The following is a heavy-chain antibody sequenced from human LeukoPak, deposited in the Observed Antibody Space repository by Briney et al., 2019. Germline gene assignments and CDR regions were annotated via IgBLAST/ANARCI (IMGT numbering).Heavy chain of an antibody. CDR3: ARAKDFHGSGYSSFDY. D-gene: IGHD3-3*01. J-gene: IGHJ4*02. CDR2: IYYSGST. V-gene: IGHV4-59*07. Sequence: ADTLSLICSVSFGSITDYYWIWLRRPPGKGVECIGYIYYSGSTTYNPSLKSRVTISVDTSKNQFSLKLISVTAADTAVYYCARAKDFHGSGYSSFDYWSQGTLVTVSS. CDR1: FGSITDYY.